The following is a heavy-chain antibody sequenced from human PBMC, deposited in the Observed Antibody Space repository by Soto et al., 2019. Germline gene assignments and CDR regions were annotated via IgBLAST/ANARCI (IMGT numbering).Heavy chain of an antibody. V-gene: IGHV1-58*01. CDR3: ARDTPQYCSGGSCYSQYGMDV. Sequence: ASVKVSCKASGFTFTRSAVQWVRQARGQRLEWIGWIVVGSGSTSYAQNFQGRVTMTRDTSTSTVYMELSSLRSEDTAVYYRARDTPQYCSGGSCYSQYGMDVWGQGTTVTVSS. D-gene: IGHD2-15*01. CDR1: GFTFTRSA. J-gene: IGHJ6*02. CDR2: IVVGSGST.